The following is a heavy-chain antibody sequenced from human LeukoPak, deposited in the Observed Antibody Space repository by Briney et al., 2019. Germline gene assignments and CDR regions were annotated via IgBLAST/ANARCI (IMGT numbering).Heavy chain of an antibody. J-gene: IGHJ6*02. CDR1: GFTFSSYA. Sequence: PGGSLRLSCAASGFTFSSYAMSWVRQAPGKGLEWVSSISSSSSYIYYADSVKGRFTISRDNAKNSLYLQMNSLRAEDTAVYYCAGYCSGGSCYSDYGMDVWGQGTTVTVSS. D-gene: IGHD2-15*01. CDR3: AGYCSGGSCYSDYGMDV. V-gene: IGHV3-21*01. CDR2: ISSSSSYI.